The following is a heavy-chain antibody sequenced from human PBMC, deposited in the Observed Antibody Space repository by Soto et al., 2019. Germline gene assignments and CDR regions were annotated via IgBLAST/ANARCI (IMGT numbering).Heavy chain of an antibody. D-gene: IGHD1-26*01. Sequence: QVQLVESGGGVVQPGRSLRLSCAASGFTFSSYGMHWVRQAPGKGLEWVAVISYDGSNKYYADSVKGRFTISRDNSKNTLYLQMNSLRAEDTAVYYCAKSSGSYYMVPFDYWGQGTLVTVSS. CDR3: AKSSGSYYMVPFDY. CDR1: GFTFSSYG. J-gene: IGHJ4*02. V-gene: IGHV3-30*18. CDR2: ISYDGSNK.